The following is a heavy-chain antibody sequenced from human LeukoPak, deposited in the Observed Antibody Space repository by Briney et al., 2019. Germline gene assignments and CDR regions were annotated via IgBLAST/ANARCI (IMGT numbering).Heavy chain of an antibody. J-gene: IGHJ4*02. CDR3: AREGREEYSSGWTSGYFDY. D-gene: IGHD6-19*01. CDR2: ISSSSSYI. V-gene: IGHV3-21*01. CDR1: GFTFSSYS. Sequence: GGSLRLSCAASGFTFSSYSMNWVRQAPGKGLEWVSSISSSSSYIYYADSVKGRFTISRDNAKNSLYLQMNSLRAEDTAVYYCAREGREEYSSGWTSGYFDYWGQGTLVTVSS.